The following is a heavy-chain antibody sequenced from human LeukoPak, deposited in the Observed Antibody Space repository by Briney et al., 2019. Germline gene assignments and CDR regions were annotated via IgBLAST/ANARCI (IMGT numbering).Heavy chain of an antibody. J-gene: IGHJ5*02. CDR1: GGTFSSYA. Sequence: ASVKVSCKASGGTFSSYAISWVRQAPGQGLEWMGIINPSGGSTSYAQKFQGRVTMTRDTSTSTVYMELSSLRSEDTAVYYCARKNWFDPWGQGTLVTVSS. CDR3: ARKNWFDP. V-gene: IGHV1-46*01. CDR2: INPSGGST.